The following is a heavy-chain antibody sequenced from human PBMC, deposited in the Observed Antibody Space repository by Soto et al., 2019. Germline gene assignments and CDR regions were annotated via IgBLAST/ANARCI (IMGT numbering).Heavy chain of an antibody. V-gene: IGHV1-3*05. CDR2: INAGNGNT. CDR1: GYTFTKYA. CDR3: AREQWLGVDY. Sequence: QVQLVQSGAEEKKPGASVKVSCKASGYTFTKYAMHWVRQAPGQSLEWMGWINAGNGNTKYSQKFQGRVTITRDTSASTADMELSSLRSEDTAVYYCAREQWLGVDYWGQRTLVTVSS. J-gene: IGHJ4*02. D-gene: IGHD6-19*01.